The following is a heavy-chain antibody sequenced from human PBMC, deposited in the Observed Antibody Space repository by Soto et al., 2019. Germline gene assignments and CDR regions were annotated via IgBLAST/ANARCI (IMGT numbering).Heavy chain of an antibody. V-gene: IGHV3-23*01. CDR1: GFTFSSYA. CDR2: ISGSGGST. CDR3: AKSSGKVGVVVVAATLFDY. Sequence: GGSLRLSCAASGFTFSSYAMSWVRQAPGKGLEWVSAISGSGGSTYYADSVKGRFTISRDNSKNTLYLQMNSLRAEDTAVYYCAKSSGKVGVVVVAATLFDYWGQGPLVTVSS. D-gene: IGHD2-15*01. J-gene: IGHJ4*02.